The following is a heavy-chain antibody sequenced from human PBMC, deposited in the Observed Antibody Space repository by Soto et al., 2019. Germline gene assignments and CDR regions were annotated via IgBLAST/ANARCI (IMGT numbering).Heavy chain of an antibody. CDR3: AKAKGYYDSSGYYGGRYYFDY. D-gene: IGHD3-22*01. V-gene: IGHV3-23*01. J-gene: IGHJ4*02. CDR2: ISGSGGST. Sequence: VGSLRLSCASSVFTFSSYAMSWVRQSPGKWLEWVSAISGSGGSTYYADSVKGRFTISRDNSKNTLYLQMNSLRAEDTAVYYCAKAKGYYDSSGYYGGRYYFDYWGQGTLVTVSS. CDR1: VFTFSSYA.